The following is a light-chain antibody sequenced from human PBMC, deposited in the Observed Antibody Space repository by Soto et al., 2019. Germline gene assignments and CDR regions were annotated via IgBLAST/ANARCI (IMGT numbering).Light chain of an antibody. CDR1: QSVTTQ. CDR3: QQYTDWPLT. V-gene: IGKV3-20*01. CDR2: GAS. J-gene: IGKJ1*01. Sequence: IVLTQSPGTLSLSPGERATLSCRASQSVTTQLAWYQQKPGQAPRLIIHGASSRATGVPDRITGSGSGTDFTLSISRLEPEDFAVYYCQQYTDWPLTFGQGTKVDIK.